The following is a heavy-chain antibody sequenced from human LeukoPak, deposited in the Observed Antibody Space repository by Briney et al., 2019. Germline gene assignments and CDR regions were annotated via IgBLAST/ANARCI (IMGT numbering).Heavy chain of an antibody. CDR2: INPNSGGT. V-gene: IGHV1-2*02. CDR1: GYTLTELS. D-gene: IGHD3-9*01. CDR3: ARDNDILTGYDY. J-gene: IGHJ4*02. Sequence: ASVKVSCKVSGYTLTELSMHWVRQAPGQGLEWMGWINPNSGGTNYAQKFQGRVTMTRDTSISTAYMELSRLRSDDTAVYYCARDNDILTGYDYWGQGTLVTVSS.